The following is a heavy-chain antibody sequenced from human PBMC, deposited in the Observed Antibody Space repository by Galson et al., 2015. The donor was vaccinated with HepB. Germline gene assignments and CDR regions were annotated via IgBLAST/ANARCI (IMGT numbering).Heavy chain of an antibody. CDR3: ARDRRDGYNLHSFDY. J-gene: IGHJ4*02. CDR2: INAGNGNT. Sequence: VSCKASGYTFTSYAMHWVRQAPGQRLEWMGWINAGNGNTKYSQKFQGRVTITRDTSASTAYMELSSLRSEDTAVYYCARDRRDGYNLHSFDYWGQGTLVTVSS. D-gene: IGHD5-24*01. V-gene: IGHV1-3*01. CDR1: GYTFTSYA.